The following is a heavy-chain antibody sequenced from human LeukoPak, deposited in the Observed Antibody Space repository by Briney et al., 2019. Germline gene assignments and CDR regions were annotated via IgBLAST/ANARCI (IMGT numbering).Heavy chain of an antibody. V-gene: IGHV1-18*01. CDR1: GYTFINYG. D-gene: IGHD6-13*01. J-gene: IGHJ4*02. CDR3: ARDYTSSWDSPFDY. CDR2: ISAYNGNT. Sequence: ASVKVSCKASGYTFINYGITWVRQAPGQGLEWMGWISAYNGNTKSAQKVQGRVSMTRDTSTTTSYMELRSLRSDDTAVYYCARDYTSSWDSPFDYWGQGTLVTVSS.